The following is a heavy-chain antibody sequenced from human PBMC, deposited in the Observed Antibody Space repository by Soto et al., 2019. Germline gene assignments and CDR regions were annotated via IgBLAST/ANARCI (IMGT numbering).Heavy chain of an antibody. Sequence: EVQLVESGGALVQPGGSLRLSCAASGFTFSDHFMDWVRQAPGKGLEWVGRSRNKAKSHTTEYAASVKGKFTISRDDSQNATDVHMNGLNPQAPAVYYCVRSGDVSSVWSEDMFDVWGQGTLVTVSS. V-gene: IGHV3-72*01. J-gene: IGHJ3*01. CDR3: VRSGDVSSVWSEDMFDV. D-gene: IGHD6-19*01. CDR2: SRNKAKSHTT. CDR1: GFTFSDHF.